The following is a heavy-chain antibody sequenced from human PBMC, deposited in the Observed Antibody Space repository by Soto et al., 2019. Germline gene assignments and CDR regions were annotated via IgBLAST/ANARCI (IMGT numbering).Heavy chain of an antibody. V-gene: IGHV3-15*01. CDR1: GFTFSNAW. J-gene: IGHJ3*02. Sequence: GGSLRLSCAASGFTFSNAWMSWVRQAPGKGLEWVGRIKSKTDGGTTDYAAPVKGRFTISRDDSKNTLYLQMNSLKTEDTAVYYCTTGRDGSSSTPTKGAFDIWGQGTMVTVSS. CDR2: IKSKTDGGTT. D-gene: IGHD6-6*01. CDR3: TTGRDGSSSTPTKGAFDI.